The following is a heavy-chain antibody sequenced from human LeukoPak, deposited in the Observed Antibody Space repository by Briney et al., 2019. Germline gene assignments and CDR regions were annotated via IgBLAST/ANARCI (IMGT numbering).Heavy chain of an antibody. D-gene: IGHD1-26*01. CDR2: ISNDGSDK. J-gene: IGHJ4*02. Sequence: PGGSLTLSCAASGFTFSSYAMHWVRQAPAPGLEWEAVISNDGSDKYYSDSMKGRFTVSRDNSKHTLYLQMNSGRAEDSAWYYCARDFGSPEDYWGQGTLVTVSA. V-gene: IGHV3-30*04. CDR1: GFTFSSYA. CDR3: ARDFGSPEDY.